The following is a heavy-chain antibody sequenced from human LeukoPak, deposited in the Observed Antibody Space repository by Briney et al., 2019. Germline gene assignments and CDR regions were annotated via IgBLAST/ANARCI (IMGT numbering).Heavy chain of an antibody. Sequence: SVKVSCEASGYTFTSYGISWVRQAPGQGLEWMGGIIPIFGTANYAQKFQGRVTITADESTSTAYMELSSLRSEDTAVYYCASSCGGDCYGYYFDYWGQGTLVTVSS. D-gene: IGHD2-21*02. J-gene: IGHJ4*02. CDR1: GYTFTSYG. CDR2: IIPIFGTA. CDR3: ASSCGGDCYGYYFDY. V-gene: IGHV1-69*13.